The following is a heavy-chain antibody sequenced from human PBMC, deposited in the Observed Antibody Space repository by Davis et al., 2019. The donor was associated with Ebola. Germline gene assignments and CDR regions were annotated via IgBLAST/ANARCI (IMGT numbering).Heavy chain of an antibody. CDR2: IYRDGRT. D-gene: IGHD5-18*01. CDR3: TRDQLGYTYGWESWFDP. Sequence: GESLKISCAASGFPFSDYYMSWVRQAPGKGLEWVSVIYRDGRTYYADSVKGRFTISRDNSNNTLHLQMNSLRVDDTAMYFCTRDQLGYTYGWESWFDPWGQGTLVTVSS. CDR1: GFPFSDYY. V-gene: IGHV3-66*02. J-gene: IGHJ5*02.